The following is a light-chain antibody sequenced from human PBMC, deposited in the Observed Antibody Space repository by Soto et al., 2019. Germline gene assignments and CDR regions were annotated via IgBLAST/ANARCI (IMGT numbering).Light chain of an antibody. J-gene: IGKJ4*01. CDR3: EQFNSFPLT. CDR1: QGISSY. V-gene: IGKV1-9*01. Sequence: DIQLTQSPSFLSASVGDRVIITCRASQGISSYLAWYQQKPGKAPKLLIYAASTWQGGVASGFSGSGSGTEFTLTISSLQPEDFATYYCEQFNSFPLTFGGGTKVEIK. CDR2: AAS.